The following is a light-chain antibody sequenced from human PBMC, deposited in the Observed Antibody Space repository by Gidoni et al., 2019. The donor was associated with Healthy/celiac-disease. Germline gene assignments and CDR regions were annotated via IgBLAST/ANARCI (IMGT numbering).Light chain of an antibody. CDR1: QSISSY. Sequence: DIQMTQSPSSLSASVGDRVTITCRASQSISSYLNWYQQKPGKAPKLLIYAASSLQSGVPSRFSGSGSGTDFTLTISSLQPEDFATYYCRQSYSTPRTFGQETKLGIK. CDR2: AAS. CDR3: RQSYSTPRT. V-gene: IGKV1-39*01. J-gene: IGKJ2*01.